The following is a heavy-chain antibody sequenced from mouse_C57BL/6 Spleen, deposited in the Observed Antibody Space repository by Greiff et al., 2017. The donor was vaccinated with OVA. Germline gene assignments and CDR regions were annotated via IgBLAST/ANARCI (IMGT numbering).Heavy chain of an antibody. V-gene: IGHV1-7*01. CDR1: GYTFTSYW. J-gene: IGHJ2*01. Sequence: QVQLKESGAELAKPGASVKLSCKASGYTFTSYWMHWVKQRPGQGLEWIGYINPSSGYTKYNQKFKDKATLPADKSSSTAYMQLSSLTYEDSAVYYCAKELYYGNYDYWGQGTTLTVSS. CDR2: INPSSGYT. CDR3: AKELYYGNYDY. D-gene: IGHD2-1*01.